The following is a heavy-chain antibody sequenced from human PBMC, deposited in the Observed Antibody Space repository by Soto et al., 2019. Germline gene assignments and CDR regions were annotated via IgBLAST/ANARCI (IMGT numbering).Heavy chain of an antibody. Sequence: SVKVSCKASGGAFSSYAISWVRQAPGQGLEWMGGIIPIFGTANYAQKFQGRVTITADESTSTAYMELSSLRSEDTAVYYCARALRFLEWSAGGAFDIWGQGTMVTVSS. CDR2: IIPIFGTA. J-gene: IGHJ3*02. CDR1: GGAFSSYA. D-gene: IGHD3-3*01. CDR3: ARALRFLEWSAGGAFDI. V-gene: IGHV1-69*13.